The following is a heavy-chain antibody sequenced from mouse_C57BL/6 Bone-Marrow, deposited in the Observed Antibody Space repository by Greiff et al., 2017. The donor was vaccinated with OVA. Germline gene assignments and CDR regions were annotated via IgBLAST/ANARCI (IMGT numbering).Heavy chain of an antibody. D-gene: IGHD2-4*01. Sequence: VQLQQSGAELARPGASVKLSCKASGYTFTSYGISWVKQRTGQGLEWIGEIYPRSGNTYYNEKFKGKATLTADKSSSTAYMELRSLTSEDSAVYFCAYDYDRFDYGGQGTTLTVSS. V-gene: IGHV1-81*01. CDR1: GYTFTSYG. J-gene: IGHJ2*01. CDR2: IYPRSGNT. CDR3: AYDYDRFDY.